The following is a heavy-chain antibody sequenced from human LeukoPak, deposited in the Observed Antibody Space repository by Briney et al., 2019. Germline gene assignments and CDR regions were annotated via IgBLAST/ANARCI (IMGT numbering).Heavy chain of an antibody. J-gene: IGHJ4*02. Sequence: SVKVCCKASGGTFSSYDISWVRQAPGQGLEWMGGIIPIFGTANYAQKFQGRVTITADESTSTAYMELSSLRSEDTAVYYCASGGMMTLDWFGFQYYFEYWGQGTLVTVSS. CDR2: IIPIFGTA. CDR3: ASGGMMTLDWFGFQYYFEY. V-gene: IGHV1-69*13. D-gene: IGHD3/OR15-3a*01. CDR1: GGTFSSYD.